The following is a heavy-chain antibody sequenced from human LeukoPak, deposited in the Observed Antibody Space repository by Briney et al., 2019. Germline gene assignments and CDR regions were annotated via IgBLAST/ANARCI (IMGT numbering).Heavy chain of an antibody. V-gene: IGHV4-34*01. D-gene: IGHD6-19*01. J-gene: IGHJ4*02. CDR1: GGSFSGYY. Sequence: SETLSLTCAVYGGSFSGYYWSWIRQPPGKGLEWIGEINHSGSTNYNPSLKSRVTISVDTSKNQFSLQLNSVTPEDTAVYYCARSSGWFDYWGQGILVTVSS. CDR3: ARSSGWFDY. CDR2: INHSGST.